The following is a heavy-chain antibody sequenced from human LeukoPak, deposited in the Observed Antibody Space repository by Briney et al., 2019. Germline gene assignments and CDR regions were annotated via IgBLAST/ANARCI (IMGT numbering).Heavy chain of an antibody. V-gene: IGHV3-23*01. CDR3: AKDLETAMVYYYYYYGMDV. D-gene: IGHD5-18*01. J-gene: IGHJ6*04. CDR1: GFTFSSYA. CDR2: TSGSGGST. Sequence: GGSLRLSCAASGFTFSSYAMSWVRQAPGKGLEWVSATSGSGGSTYYADSVKGRFTISRDNSKNTLYLQMNSLRAEDTAVYYCAKDLETAMVYYYYYYGMDVWGKGTTVTVSS.